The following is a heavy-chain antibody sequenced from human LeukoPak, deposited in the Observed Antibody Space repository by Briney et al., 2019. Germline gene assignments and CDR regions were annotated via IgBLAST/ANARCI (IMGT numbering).Heavy chain of an antibody. V-gene: IGHV3-7*03. Sequence: PGGSLRLSCAASGFTFSSYWMTWVRQAPGKGLEWVANVKYDGSEKYSVDSVKGRFTISRDNTKNSLYLQMNSLRAEDTAVYYCVTYHSSGPFDYWGQGTLVTVSS. CDR3: VTYHSSGPFDY. J-gene: IGHJ4*02. D-gene: IGHD6-19*01. CDR2: VKYDGSEK. CDR1: GFTFSSYW.